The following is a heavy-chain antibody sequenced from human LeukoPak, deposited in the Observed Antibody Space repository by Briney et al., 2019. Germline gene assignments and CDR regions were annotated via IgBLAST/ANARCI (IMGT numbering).Heavy chain of an antibody. V-gene: IGHV4-61*02. CDR2: IYTSGST. D-gene: IGHD3-22*01. CDR3: ARDLRLGDSSGYYYSAAFDI. Sequence: PSQTLSLTCTVSGGSISSGSYYWSWIRQPAGKGLEWIGRIYTSGSTNYNPSLKSRVTIAVDTPKNQFSLKLSSVTAADTAVYYCARDLRLGDSSGYYYSAAFDIWGQGTMVTVSS. CDR1: GGSISSGSYY. J-gene: IGHJ3*02.